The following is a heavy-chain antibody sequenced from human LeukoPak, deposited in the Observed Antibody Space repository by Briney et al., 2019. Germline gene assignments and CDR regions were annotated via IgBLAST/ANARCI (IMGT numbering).Heavy chain of an antibody. J-gene: IGHJ5*02. CDR2: IYSGGAT. CDR1: GFIVSSNY. V-gene: IGHV3-53*01. CDR3: ARGPIVGPTKGFDP. Sequence: PGGSLRLSCAASGFIVSSNYMSWVRQAPGKGLEWVSVIYSGGATYYADSVKGRFTISRDNSKNMLYLQMNSLRAEDTAVYYCARGPIVGPTKGFDPWGQGTLVTASS. D-gene: IGHD1-26*01.